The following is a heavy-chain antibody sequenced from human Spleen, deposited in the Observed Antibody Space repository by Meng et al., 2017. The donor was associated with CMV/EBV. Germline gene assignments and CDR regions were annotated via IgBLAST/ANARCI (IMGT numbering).Heavy chain of an antibody. CDR2: INTSGGSR. D-gene: IGHD6-19*01. Sequence: SGYTFNSYHIHWVRQAPGQGLEWMGIINTSGGSRTYAQKFQGRVTMTRDTSTSTVHMELSSLTSEDTAVYYCAREVAVGTTSWFDRWGQGTLVTVSS. CDR3: AREVAVGTTSWFDR. CDR1: GYTFNSYH. V-gene: IGHV1-46*02. J-gene: IGHJ5*02.